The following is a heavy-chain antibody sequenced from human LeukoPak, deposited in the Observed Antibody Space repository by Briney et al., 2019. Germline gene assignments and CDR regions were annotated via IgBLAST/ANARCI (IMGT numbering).Heavy chain of an antibody. D-gene: IGHD6-13*01. CDR1: GFTFSSYT. J-gene: IGHJ4*02. CDR2: ITSSSIYI. CDR3: ARESLIAAAVDY. V-gene: IGHV3-21*01. Sequence: PGGSLRLSCAASGFTFSSYTMNWVRQAPGKGLEWVSSITSSSIYIYYADSVKGRFTISRDNAKNSLYLQMHSLRAEDTAIYYCARESLIAAAVDYWGQGTLVTVSS.